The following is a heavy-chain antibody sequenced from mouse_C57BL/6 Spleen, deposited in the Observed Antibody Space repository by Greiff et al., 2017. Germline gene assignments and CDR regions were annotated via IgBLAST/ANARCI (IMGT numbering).Heavy chain of an antibody. CDR1: GYTFTDYY. Sequence: VQLQQSGPELVKPGASVKISCKASGYTFTDYYMNWVKQSHGKSLEWIGDINPNNGGTSYNQKFKGKATLTVDKSSSTAYMERRSLTSEDSAVYYCARIYYDYVEFAYWGQGTLVTVSA. J-gene: IGHJ3*01. CDR2: INPNNGGT. D-gene: IGHD2-4*01. V-gene: IGHV1-26*01. CDR3: ARIYYDYVEFAY.